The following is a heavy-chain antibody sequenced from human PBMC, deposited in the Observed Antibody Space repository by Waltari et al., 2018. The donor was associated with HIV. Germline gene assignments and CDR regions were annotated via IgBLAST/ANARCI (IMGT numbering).Heavy chain of an antibody. CDR1: GGSFSGYY. CDR2: INHSGST. D-gene: IGHD1-1*01. V-gene: IGHV4-34*01. CDR3: ARVGHPERYMDV. J-gene: IGHJ6*03. Sequence: QVQLQQWGAGLLKPSETLSLTCAVYGGSFSGYYWSWIRQPPGKGLEWIGEINHSGSTNYNPSLKSRVTISVDTSKNQFSLKLSSVTAADTAVYYCARVGHPERYMDVWGKGTTVTVSS.